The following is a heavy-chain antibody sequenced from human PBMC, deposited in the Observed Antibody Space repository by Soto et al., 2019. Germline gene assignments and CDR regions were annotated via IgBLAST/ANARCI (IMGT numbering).Heavy chain of an antibody. J-gene: IGHJ5*02. CDR1: GGSFSGYY. V-gene: IGHV4-34*01. D-gene: IGHD6-6*01. CDR3: ARAPPSHNSSPHSSSGTEDETTNWFDP. CDR2: INHSGST. Sequence: PSETLSLTCAVYGGSFSGYYWSWIRQPLGKGLEWIGEINHSGSTNYNPSLKSRVTISVDTSKNQFSLKLSSVTAADTAVYYCARAPPSHNSSPHSSSGTEDETTNWFDPWGQGTLVTVSS.